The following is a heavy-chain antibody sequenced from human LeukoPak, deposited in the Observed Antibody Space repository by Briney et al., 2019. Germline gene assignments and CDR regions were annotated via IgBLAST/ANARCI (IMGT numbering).Heavy chain of an antibody. Sequence: SETLSLTCTVSGGSISSYYWSWIRQPAGKGLEWIGRIYTSGSTNYKPSLKSRVTISVDTSKNQFSLKLSSVTAADTAVYYCATLGHYGGAFDYWGQGTLVTVSS. D-gene: IGHD4-23*01. V-gene: IGHV4-4*07. CDR1: GGSISSYY. CDR3: ATLGHYGGAFDY. CDR2: IYTSGST. J-gene: IGHJ4*02.